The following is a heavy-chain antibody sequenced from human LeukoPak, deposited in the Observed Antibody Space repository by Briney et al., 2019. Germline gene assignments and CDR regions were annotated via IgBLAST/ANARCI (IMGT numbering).Heavy chain of an antibody. CDR3: ARVLITGTTSDAFDI. CDR1: GYTFTSYG. V-gene: IGHV1-18*01. J-gene: IGHJ3*02. CDR2: ISAYNGNT. Sequence: ASVKVSCKASGYTFTSYGNSWVRQAPGQGLEWMGWISAYNGNTNYARKLQGRVTVTTDTSTSTAYMELRSLRSDDTAVYYCARVLITGTTSDAFDIWGQGTMVTVSS. D-gene: IGHD1-7*01.